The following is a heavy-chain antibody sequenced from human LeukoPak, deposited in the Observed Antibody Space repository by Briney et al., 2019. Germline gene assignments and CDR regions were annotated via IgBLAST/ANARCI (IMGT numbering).Heavy chain of an antibody. Sequence: ASVKVSCKASGYTFTSHGISWVRQAPGQGLEWRGWISAYNVNTNSAQKFQGRVTITTDTSTSPVYKDMRRLRAYDPTVCYCARDDCSSASCYLGYWGQGTLVTVSS. CDR3: ARDDCSSASCYLGY. CDR1: GYTFTSHG. V-gene: IGHV1-18*01. D-gene: IGHD2-2*01. J-gene: IGHJ4*02. CDR2: ISAYNVNT.